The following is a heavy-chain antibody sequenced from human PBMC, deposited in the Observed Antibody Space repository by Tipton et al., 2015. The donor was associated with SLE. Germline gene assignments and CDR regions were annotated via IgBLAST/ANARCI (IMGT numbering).Heavy chain of an antibody. V-gene: IGHV4-34*01. CDR2: INHSGST. CDR1: GGSFSGYY. J-gene: IGHJ4*02. CDR3: ARHYGSRYFDY. D-gene: IGHD1-26*01. Sequence: TLSLTRAVYGGSFSGYYWSWIRQPPGKGLEWIGEINHSGSTNYNPSLKSRGTISVDTSKNQFSLKLSSVTAADTAVYYCARHYGSRYFDYWGQGTLVTVSS.